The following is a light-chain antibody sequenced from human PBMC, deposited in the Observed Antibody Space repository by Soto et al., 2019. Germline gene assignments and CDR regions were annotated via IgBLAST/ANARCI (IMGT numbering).Light chain of an antibody. V-gene: IGLV1-40*01. Sequence: QLVLTQPPSVSGAPGQRVTISCTGSSSNIGAGYDVHWYQQLPGTAPKLLIYGNSNRPSGVPDRFSGSKSGTSASLAITGLQAEDEADYYCPSYDSSLSAWVFGGGTKLTVL. CDR2: GNS. CDR1: SSNIGAGYD. CDR3: PSYDSSLSAWV. J-gene: IGLJ3*02.